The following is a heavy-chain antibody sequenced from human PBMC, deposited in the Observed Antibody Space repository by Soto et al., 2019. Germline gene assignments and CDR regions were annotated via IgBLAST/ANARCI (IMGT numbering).Heavy chain of an antibody. V-gene: IGHV3-48*02. D-gene: IGHD3-22*01. J-gene: IGHJ4*02. CDR1: GFTFSSYS. Sequence: GGSLRLSCAASGFTFSSYSMNWVRQAPGKGLEWVSYISSSSSTIYYADSVKGRFTISRDNAKNSLYLQMNSLRDEDTAVYYCARGHHYYDSSGYYFDYWGQGTLVTVSS. CDR2: ISSSSSTI. CDR3: ARGHHYYDSSGYYFDY.